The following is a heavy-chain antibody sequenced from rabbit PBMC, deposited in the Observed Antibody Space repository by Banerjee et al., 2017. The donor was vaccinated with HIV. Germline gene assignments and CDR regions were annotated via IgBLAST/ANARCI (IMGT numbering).Heavy chain of an antibody. CDR1: GFDFSSYY. CDR3: ARDHNAGSSYYRGAFDP. J-gene: IGHJ2*01. Sequence: QLVESGGGLVTPGGSLKLSCKASGFDFSSYYMSWVRQAPGKGLEWIAYIDPVFGSTYYASWVNGRFTISSHNAQNTLYLQLNSLTAADTATYFCARDHNAGSSYYRGAFDPWGPGTLVTVS. CDR2: IDPVFGST. D-gene: IGHD8-1*01. V-gene: IGHV1S7*01.